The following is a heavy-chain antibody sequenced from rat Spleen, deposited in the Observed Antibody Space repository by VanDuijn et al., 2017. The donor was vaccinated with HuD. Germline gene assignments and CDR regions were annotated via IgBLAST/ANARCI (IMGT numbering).Heavy chain of an antibody. Sequence: EVQLQESGPGLVKPSQSLSLTCSVTVYSITSSYRWNWIRKFPGNKLEWMGYINSAGSTNYNPSLKSRISITRDTSKNQFFLQVNSVSTEDTATYYCARSDGTHYYLPFAYWGQGTLVTVSS. CDR3: ARSDGTHYYLPFAY. CDR1: VYSITSSYR. V-gene: IGHV3-3*01. J-gene: IGHJ3*01. D-gene: IGHD1-12*02. CDR2: INSAGST.